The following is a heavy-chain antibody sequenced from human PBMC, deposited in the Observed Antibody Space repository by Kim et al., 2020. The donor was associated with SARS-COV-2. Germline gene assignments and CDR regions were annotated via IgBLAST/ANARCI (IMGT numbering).Heavy chain of an antibody. V-gene: IGHV4-31*03. CDR2: IYYSGST. J-gene: IGHJ4*02. D-gene: IGHD3-16*02. Sequence: SETLSLTCTVSGGSISSGGYYWSWIRQHPGKGLEWIGYIYYSGSTYYNPSLKSRVTISVDTSKNQFSLKLSSVTAADTAVYYCARLKTADYDYIWGSYPSVYYFDYWGQGTLVTVSS. CDR3: ARLKTADYDYIWGSYPSVYYFDY. CDR1: GGSISSGGYY.